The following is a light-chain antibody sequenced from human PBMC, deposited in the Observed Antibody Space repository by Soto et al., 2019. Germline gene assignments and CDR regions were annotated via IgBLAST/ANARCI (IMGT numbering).Light chain of an antibody. CDR2: EVS. CDR1: SSDVGGYNY. J-gene: IGLJ3*02. Sequence: QSALTQPASVSGSPGQSITISCTGTSSDVGGYNYVSWYQQHPGKAPKLMIYEVSNRLSGVSNRFSGSKSGNTASLTISGLQAEDEADYYCSSYTSSRVFGGGTKLTVL. CDR3: SSYTSSRV. V-gene: IGLV2-14*01.